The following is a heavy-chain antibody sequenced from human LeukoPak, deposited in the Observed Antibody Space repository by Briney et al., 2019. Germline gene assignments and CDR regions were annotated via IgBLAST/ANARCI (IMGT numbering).Heavy chain of an antibody. D-gene: IGHD1-26*01. CDR2: IYHSGST. CDR3: ARGGEYSGSYTGGWFDP. Sequence: SQTLSLTCAVSGVSISRGGYSWSWIRQPPGKGLEWTGYIYHSGSTYYNPSLKSRVTISVDRSKNQFSLKLSSVTAADTAVYYCARGGEYSGSYTGGWFDPWGQGTLVTVSS. J-gene: IGHJ5*02. CDR1: GVSISRGGYS. V-gene: IGHV4-30-2*01.